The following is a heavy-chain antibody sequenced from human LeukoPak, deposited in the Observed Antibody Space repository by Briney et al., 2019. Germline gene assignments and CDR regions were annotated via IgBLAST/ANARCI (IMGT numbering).Heavy chain of an antibody. CDR1: GYTFTSYG. V-gene: IGHV1-18*01. D-gene: IGHD3-9*01. CDR2: ISAYNGNT. Sequence: ATVKVSCKASGYTFTSYGISWVRQAPGQGLEWMGWISAYNGNTNYAQKLQGRVTTTTDTSTSTAYMELRSLRSDDTAVYYCARSYYDILTGYFQHWGQGTLVTVSS. CDR3: ARSYYDILTGYFQH. J-gene: IGHJ1*01.